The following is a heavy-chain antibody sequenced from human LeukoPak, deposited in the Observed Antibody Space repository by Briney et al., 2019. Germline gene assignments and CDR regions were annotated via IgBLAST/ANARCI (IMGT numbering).Heavy chain of an antibody. J-gene: IGHJ3*02. D-gene: IGHD6-19*01. CDR2: IYYSGST. Sequence: PSETLSLTCTVSGGSISSYYWSWIRQPPGKGLEWIGYIYYSGSTNYNPSLKSRVTISVDTSKNQFSLKLSSVTAADTAVYYCARDRPSAVAGAFDIWGQGTMVTVSS. CDR1: GGSISSYY. CDR3: ARDRPSAVAGAFDI. V-gene: IGHV4-59*12.